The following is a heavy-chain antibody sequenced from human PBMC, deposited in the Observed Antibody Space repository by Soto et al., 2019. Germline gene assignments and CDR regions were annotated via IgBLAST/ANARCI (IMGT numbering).Heavy chain of an antibody. V-gene: IGHV3-64*01. D-gene: IGHD2-15*01. CDR1: GFTFSSYA. CDR3: ARDFIQNVPWCSGGSCYYYYYYMDV. CDR2: ISSNGGST. J-gene: IGHJ6*03. Sequence: GGSLRLSCAASGFTFSSYAMHWVRQAPGKGLEYVSAISSNGGSTYYANSVKGRFTISRDNSKNTLYLQMGSLRAEDMAVYYCARDFIQNVPWCSGGSCYYYYYYMDVWGKGTTVTVSS.